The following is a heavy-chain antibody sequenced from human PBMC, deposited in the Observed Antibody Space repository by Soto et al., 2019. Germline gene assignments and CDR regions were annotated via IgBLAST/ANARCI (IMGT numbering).Heavy chain of an antibody. V-gene: IGHV3-66*01. Sequence: GGSLRLSCAACGFTVSSNYMYWVRQAPGKGLEWVSVIYGVGTTYYADSVRGRFTISRDNSKNTLYLQMNSLRAEDTAIYYCARSVGYGHSFDYWGQGTLVTVSS. CDR2: IYGVGTT. D-gene: IGHD5-18*01. J-gene: IGHJ4*02. CDR1: GFTVSSNY. CDR3: ARSVGYGHSFDY.